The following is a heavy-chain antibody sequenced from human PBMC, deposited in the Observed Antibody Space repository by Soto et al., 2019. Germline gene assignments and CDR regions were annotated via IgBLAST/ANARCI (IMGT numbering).Heavy chain of an antibody. V-gene: IGHV4-4*07. CDR2: IYATGTT. CDR3: VRDGTKTLRDWFDP. D-gene: IGHD1-1*01. J-gene: IGHJ5*02. CDR1: GASISGFY. Sequence: PSETLSLTCTVSGASISGFYWSWIRKSAGKGLEWIGRIYATGTTDYNPSLKSRVMMSVDTSKKQFSLKLRSVTAADTAVYYCVRDGTKTLRDWFDPWGQGSSGTVSS.